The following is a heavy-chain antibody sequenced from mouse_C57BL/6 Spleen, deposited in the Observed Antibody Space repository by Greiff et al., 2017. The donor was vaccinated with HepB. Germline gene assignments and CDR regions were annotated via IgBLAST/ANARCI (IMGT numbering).Heavy chain of an antibody. V-gene: IGHV5-4*01. D-gene: IGHD2-12*01. J-gene: IGHJ4*01. CDR1: GFTFSSYA. Sequence: EVKLVESGGGLVKPGGSLKLSCAASGFTFSSYAMSWVRQTPEKRLEWVATISDGGSYTYYPDNVKGRFTISRDNAKNNLYLQMSHLKAEDTAMYYCARDYDVGYYAMDYWGQGTSVTVSS. CDR3: ARDYDVGYYAMDY. CDR2: ISDGGSYT.